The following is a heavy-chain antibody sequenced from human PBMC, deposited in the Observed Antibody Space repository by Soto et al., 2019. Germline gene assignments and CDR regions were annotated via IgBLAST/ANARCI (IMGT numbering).Heavy chain of an antibody. J-gene: IGHJ4*02. CDR2: IYYIGTT. CDR1: GPAITSGTYY. V-gene: IGHV4-39*01. CDR3: VRSSGYYNSGGYYFDY. D-gene: IGHD3-10*01. Sequence: PSETLSLTCTVSGPAITSGTYYWAWIRQPPGKGLNWLGSIYYIGTTYYSQSLKSRLTLSVHTAKNQFSLNLVSVTAADTVVFYCVRSSGYYNSGGYYFDYWGRGTLVTVSS.